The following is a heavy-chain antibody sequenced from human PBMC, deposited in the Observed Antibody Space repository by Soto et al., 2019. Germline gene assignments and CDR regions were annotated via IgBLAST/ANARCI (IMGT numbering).Heavy chain of an antibody. CDR2: IYSGGTT. Sequence: VQLVESGGGLVQPGGSLRLSCAASGITVSSNYMSWVRQAPGKGLEWVSIIYSGGTTYYADSVTGRFTISIDSPKNTLYLQIDSLRPKDTARYYCAIDRAPPESWYFDFLGRGTLVTVSS. V-gene: IGHV3-53*04. J-gene: IGHJ2*01. CDR1: GITVSSNY. D-gene: IGHD3-10*01. CDR3: AIDRAPPESWYFDF.